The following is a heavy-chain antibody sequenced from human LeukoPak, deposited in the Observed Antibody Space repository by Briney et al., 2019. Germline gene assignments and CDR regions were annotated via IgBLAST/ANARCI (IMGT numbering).Heavy chain of an antibody. V-gene: IGHV4-59*02. Sequence: PSETLSLTCTVSGASVSAYYWTWIRQPPGNRLEWLGYIHDSGSANYNPSLNSRLTMSLDASKNQFSLKLSSVSAADTAVYYCVQVRLAGLFDPWGQGTLVTVSS. CDR2: IHDSGSA. CDR3: VQVRLAGLFDP. J-gene: IGHJ5*02. CDR1: GASVSAYY. D-gene: IGHD3-3*02.